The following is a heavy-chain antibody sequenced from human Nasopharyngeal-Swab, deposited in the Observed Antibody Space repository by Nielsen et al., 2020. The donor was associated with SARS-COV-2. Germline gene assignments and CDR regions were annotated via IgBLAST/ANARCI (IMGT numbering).Heavy chain of an antibody. V-gene: IGHV3-7*01. CDR3: ARTRYCSSGSCYMDV. J-gene: IGHJ6*03. Sequence: GGSLRLSCAASGLSISGYWMSWVRPAPGKGLEWVANINQDGSEEYYVASVKGRFTISRDNAKKTLYLQMNSLRAEDTAVYYCARTRYCSSGSCYMDVWGKGTTVTVSS. CDR1: GLSISGYW. CDR2: INQDGSEE. D-gene: IGHD2-15*01.